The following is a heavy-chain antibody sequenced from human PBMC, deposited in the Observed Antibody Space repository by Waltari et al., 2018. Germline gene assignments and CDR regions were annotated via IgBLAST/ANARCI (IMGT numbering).Heavy chain of an antibody. CDR1: GGSISSYY. V-gene: IGHV4-59*01. CDR2: IYYSGST. Sequence: QVQLQESGPGLVKPSETLSLTCTVSGGSISSYYWSWIRQPPGKGLEWIGYIYYSGSTNYNPSLKSRVTISVDTSKNQFSLKLSSATAADTAVYYCARDQEVCSGGSCYSLDAFDIWGQGTMVTVSS. D-gene: IGHD2-15*01. CDR3: ARDQEVCSGGSCYSLDAFDI. J-gene: IGHJ3*02.